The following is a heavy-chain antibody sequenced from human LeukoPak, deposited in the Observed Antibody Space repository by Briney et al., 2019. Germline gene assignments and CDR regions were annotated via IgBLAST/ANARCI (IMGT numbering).Heavy chain of an antibody. Sequence: SETLSLTCTVSGGSISSSSYYWGWIRQPPGKGLEWIGSIYYSGSTYYNPSLKSRVTISVDTSKNQFSLKLSSVTAADTAVYYCARGLAASCWFDPWGQGTLVTVSS. CDR1: GGSISSSSYY. J-gene: IGHJ5*02. CDR3: ARGLAASCWFDP. CDR2: IYYSGST. D-gene: IGHD2-15*01. V-gene: IGHV4-39*07.